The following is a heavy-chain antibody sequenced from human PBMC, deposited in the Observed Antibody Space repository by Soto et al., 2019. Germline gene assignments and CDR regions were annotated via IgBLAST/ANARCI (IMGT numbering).Heavy chain of an antibody. J-gene: IGHJ4*02. V-gene: IGHV1-46*03. CDR3: ARGGDIAAADFDY. D-gene: IGHD6-13*01. CDR1: GYTFTNYY. Sequence: QVQLVQSGAGVKKPGASGKVSCKASGYTFTNYYMHWVRQAPGQGLEGRGIINPSGGRTSHAQKFQGRVTMTRDTSTSIVYMELSSLRSEDTAVYYCARGGDIAAADFDYWGQGTLVTVSS. CDR2: INPSGGRT.